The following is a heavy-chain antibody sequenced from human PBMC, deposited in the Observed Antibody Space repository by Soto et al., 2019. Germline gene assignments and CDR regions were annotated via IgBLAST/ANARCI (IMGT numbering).Heavy chain of an antibody. Sequence: EVQLLESGGGLVQPGGSLRLSCAVSGFSFSNSAMTWVRQAPGKGLEWVSGISGSGDITYNTDSVKGRFAISRDTSKNVVYLQMRSLRAEDTPVYYFANLPQWVLRYHDWFFDYWGQGTLVTVSS. CDR1: GFSFSNSA. D-gene: IGHD3-9*01. CDR2: ISGSGDIT. J-gene: IGHJ4*02. CDR3: ANLPQWVLRYHDWFFDY. V-gene: IGHV3-23*01.